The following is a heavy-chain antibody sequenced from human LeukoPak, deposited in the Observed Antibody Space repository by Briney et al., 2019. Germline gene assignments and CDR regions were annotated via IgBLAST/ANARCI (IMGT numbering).Heavy chain of an antibody. CDR2: ISYDGSNK. V-gene: IGHV3-30*04. Sequence: TGVSRRLYCAASGFTFSSYAMHRVRQAPGKGLEWVAVISYDGSNKYDEDSVKGRFTISRDNSKNTLYLQMNSLRAEDTAVYFCASGKYRYGDNWFDPWGQGTLVTVSS. D-gene: IGHD5-18*01. J-gene: IGHJ5*02. CDR1: GFTFSSYA. CDR3: ASGKYRYGDNWFDP.